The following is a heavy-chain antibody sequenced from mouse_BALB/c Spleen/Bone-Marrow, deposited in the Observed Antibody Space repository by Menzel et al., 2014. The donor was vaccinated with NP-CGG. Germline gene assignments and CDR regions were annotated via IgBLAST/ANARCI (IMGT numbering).Heavy chain of an antibody. J-gene: IGHJ3*01. V-gene: IGHV4-1*02. D-gene: IGHD1-2*01. Sequence: DVKLVESGGGLVQPGGSLKLSCAASGFDLSRYWMSWVRQAPGKGLEWIGEINPDSSTINYTPSLKDKSIISRDNAKNTLYLQMSKVRSEDTALYYCGRQGYYGYFAYWGQGTLVTVSA. CDR2: INPDSSTI. CDR1: GFDLSRYW. CDR3: GRQGYYGYFAY.